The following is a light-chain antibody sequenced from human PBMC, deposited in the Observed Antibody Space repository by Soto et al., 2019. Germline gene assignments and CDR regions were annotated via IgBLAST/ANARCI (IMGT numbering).Light chain of an antibody. J-gene: IGKJ2*01. Sequence: AIQLTQSPSSLSASVGDRVTITCRASQGISSALAWYQQKPGKAPKLLIYDASSLESGVPSRFSCSGSGTDFTLTISSLQPEDFATYYCQQFNSYHTFGQGTKLEIK. V-gene: IGKV1-13*02. CDR1: QGISSA. CDR2: DAS. CDR3: QQFNSYHT.